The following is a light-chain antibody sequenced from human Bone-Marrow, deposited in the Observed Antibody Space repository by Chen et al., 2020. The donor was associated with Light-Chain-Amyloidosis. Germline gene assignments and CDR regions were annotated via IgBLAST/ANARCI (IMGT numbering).Light chain of an antibody. J-gene: IGLJ3*02. V-gene: IGLV3-21*02. CDR2: DDS. CDR1: NIGSKS. Sequence: SYVLTQPSSASVAPGQTATIACGGKNIGSKSLHWYQQTPGQAPLLVVYDDSDRPSGIPERLSGSNSGNTATLTISRVEAGDEAYYYCQVWDRSSDRPVFGGGTKLTVL. CDR3: QVWDRSSDRPV.